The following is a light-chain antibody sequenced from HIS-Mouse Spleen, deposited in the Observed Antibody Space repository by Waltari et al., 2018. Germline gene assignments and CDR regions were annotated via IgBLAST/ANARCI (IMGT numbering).Light chain of an antibody. CDR3: QTWGTGILVV. Sequence: QSVLTQPPSVSGAPGQRVTISCTGSSSNIGAGYDVHWYQQLPGTAPKLLIYGNSNRPSGVPDRFSGSKSGTSASLAITGLQAEDEADYYCQTWGTGILVVFGGGTNLTVL. CDR1: SSNIGAGYD. CDR2: GNS. V-gene: IGLV1-40*01. J-gene: IGLJ2*01.